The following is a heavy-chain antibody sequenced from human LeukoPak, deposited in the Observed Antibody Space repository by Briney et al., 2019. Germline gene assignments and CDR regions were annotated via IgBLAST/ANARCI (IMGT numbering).Heavy chain of an antibody. Sequence: TAGGSLRLSRAASGFTFSSYSMNWVRQAPGKGLEWVGRIKSKTDGGTTDYAAPVKGRFTISRDDSKNTLYLQMNSLKTEDTAVYYCTTKDIVVVVAAKGWGQGTLVTVSS. D-gene: IGHD2-15*01. CDR3: TTKDIVVVVAAKG. J-gene: IGHJ4*02. V-gene: IGHV3-15*01. CDR1: GFTFSSYS. CDR2: IKSKTDGGTT.